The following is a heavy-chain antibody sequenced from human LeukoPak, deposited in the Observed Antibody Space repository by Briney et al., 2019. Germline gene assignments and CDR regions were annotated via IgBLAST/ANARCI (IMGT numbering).Heavy chain of an antibody. CDR1: HGSISGYY. CDR2: IYTSGST. Sequence: PSETLSLTCTVSHGSISGYYWTWIRQPAGRGLEWIGRIYTSGSTNYHPSLKSRVTMSIDTSKNQFSLKLSSVTAADTAVYYCAREDYYDSSGYYPLGYWGQGTLVTVSS. V-gene: IGHV4-4*07. J-gene: IGHJ4*02. D-gene: IGHD3-22*01. CDR3: AREDYYDSSGYYPLGY.